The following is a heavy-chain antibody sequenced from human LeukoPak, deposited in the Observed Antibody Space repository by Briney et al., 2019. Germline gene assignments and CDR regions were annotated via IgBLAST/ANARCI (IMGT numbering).Heavy chain of an antibody. Sequence: RGSLRFSCVASGFTFGKYWMSWVRQAPGKGLEWVANIKSDGSEKNYVDSVKGRFTISRDNTKNSLYLQMNSLRVEDTAVFYCARDQYDTWSRRGNFDSWGQGTLVIVSS. V-gene: IGHV3-7*03. CDR3: ARDQYDTWSRRGNFDS. CDR2: IKSDGSEK. J-gene: IGHJ4*02. D-gene: IGHD3-3*01. CDR1: GFTFGKYW.